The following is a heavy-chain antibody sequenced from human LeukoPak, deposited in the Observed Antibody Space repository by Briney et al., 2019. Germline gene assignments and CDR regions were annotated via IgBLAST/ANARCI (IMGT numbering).Heavy chain of an antibody. D-gene: IGHD3-10*01. Sequence: GGSLRLSCAASGFTFCSYSMNWVRQAPGKGLEWGAVISYDGSNKYYADSVKGRFTISRDNYKNTLYLQINSLRAEDAAVLYWAKGTERFGELIPLGYWAQGTLVTVSS. CDR1: GFTFCSYS. CDR2: ISYDGSNK. CDR3: AKGTERFGELIPLGY. V-gene: IGHV3-30*18. J-gene: IGHJ4*02.